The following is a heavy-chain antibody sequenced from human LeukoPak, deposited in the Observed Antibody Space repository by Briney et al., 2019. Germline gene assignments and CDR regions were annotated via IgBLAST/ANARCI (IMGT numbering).Heavy chain of an antibody. CDR2: ISSSSSYI. Sequence: GGSLRLSCAASGFTFSSYSMNWVRQAPGKGLEWDSSISSSSSYIYYADSVKGRFTISRDNAKNSLYLQMNSLRADDTAVYYCARGGLSIMGYWGQGTLVTVSS. D-gene: IGHD2/OR15-2a*01. CDR3: ARGGLSIMGY. V-gene: IGHV3-21*01. CDR1: GFTFSSYS. J-gene: IGHJ4*02.